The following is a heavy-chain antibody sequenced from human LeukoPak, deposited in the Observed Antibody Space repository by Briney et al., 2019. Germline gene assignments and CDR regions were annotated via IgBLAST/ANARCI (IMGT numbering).Heavy chain of an antibody. CDR3: ARGGETTVIPFTFYSMDA. CDR1: GGAFSSIA. D-gene: IGHD4-17*01. V-gene: IGHV1-69*05. Sequence: SVKVSCKASGGAFSSIAISWVRQAPGQGLEWMGGIIPAINITNYAQKFQGRVTVTTDESTTTAYMELSSLRSEDTPVYYCARGGETTVIPFTFYSMDAWGKGTTVTVSS. J-gene: IGHJ6*03. CDR2: IIPAINIT.